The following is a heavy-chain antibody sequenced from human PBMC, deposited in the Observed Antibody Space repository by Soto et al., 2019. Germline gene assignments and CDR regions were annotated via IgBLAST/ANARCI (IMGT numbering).Heavy chain of an antibody. V-gene: IGHV3-48*02. Sequence: EVPLVESGGGLVQPGGSLRLSCAASGFTFSSYSMNWVRQAPGKGLEWVSYISSSSSTIYYADSVKGRFTISRDNAKTSLYLQMNSLRDEDTAVYYCARVNYYDSSGYYARTAPFDYWGQGTLVTVSS. CDR2: ISSSSSTI. CDR3: ARVNYYDSSGYYARTAPFDY. J-gene: IGHJ4*02. CDR1: GFTFSSYS. D-gene: IGHD3-22*01.